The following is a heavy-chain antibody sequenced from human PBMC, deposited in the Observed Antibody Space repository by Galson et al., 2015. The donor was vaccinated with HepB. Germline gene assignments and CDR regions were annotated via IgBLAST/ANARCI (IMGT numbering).Heavy chain of an antibody. CDR2: INTNTGNP. CDR3: VRRWYDSSGGSYYFDS. CDR1: GYTFTNYA. Sequence: SCKASGYTFTNYAMNWVRQAPGQGLEWMGWINTNTGNPTYVQGFTGRFVFSLDTSVSTAYLQISSLKTEDTAVYYCVRRWYDSSGGSYYFDSWGQGTLVTVSS. V-gene: IGHV7-4-1*02. J-gene: IGHJ4*02. D-gene: IGHD3-22*01.